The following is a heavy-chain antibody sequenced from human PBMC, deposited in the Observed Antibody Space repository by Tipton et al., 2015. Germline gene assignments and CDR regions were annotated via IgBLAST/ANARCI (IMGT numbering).Heavy chain of an antibody. Sequence: TLSLTCTVSGGSIRNYYWNWIRQPPGKGLEWIGYISYSGSPNYNPSLRSRVTISVDASKNQFSLQLSSITAADTAVYYCARGHYVSGWYSHYFDLWGRGSLVTVSS. J-gene: IGHJ2*01. CDR3: ARGHYVSGWYSHYFDL. CDR1: GGSIRNYY. D-gene: IGHD6-19*01. V-gene: IGHV4-59*12. CDR2: ISYSGSP.